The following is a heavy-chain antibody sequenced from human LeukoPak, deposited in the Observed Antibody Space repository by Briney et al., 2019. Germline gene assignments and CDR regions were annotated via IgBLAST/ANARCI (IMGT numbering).Heavy chain of an antibody. J-gene: IGHJ4*02. CDR3: ANLHTLRQQLVDY. V-gene: IGHV3-30*18. Sequence: GGSLRLSCAACGLTFSSFDMHWVPQARGRGLVGVAVLSYDGSNKYYADSVKGRFTISRDNSKHTLYLQMNSLTAEDTPVYYCANLHTLRQQLVDYWGQGTLVSVST. CDR2: LSYDGSNK. D-gene: IGHD6-13*01. CDR1: GLTFSSFD.